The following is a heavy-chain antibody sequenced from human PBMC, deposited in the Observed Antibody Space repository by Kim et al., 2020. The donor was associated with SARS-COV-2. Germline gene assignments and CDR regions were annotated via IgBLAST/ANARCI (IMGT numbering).Heavy chain of an antibody. D-gene: IGHD3-9*01. CDR1: GFTFSNYT. V-gene: IGHV3-48*04. Sequence: GGSLRLSCAASGFTFSNYTMNWVRQAPGKGLEWISNIRTTRDSGITYADSVKGRFTISSDDAKDSLYLQMNNLKVEDTAVYYCVEDWACAFDYWGQGTL. J-gene: IGHJ4*02. CDR2: IRTTRDSGI. CDR3: VEDWACAFDY.